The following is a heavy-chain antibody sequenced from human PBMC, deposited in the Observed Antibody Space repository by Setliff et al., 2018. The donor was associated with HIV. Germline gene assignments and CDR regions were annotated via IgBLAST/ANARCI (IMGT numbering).Heavy chain of an antibody. CDR1: GGSISSSSYY. V-gene: IGHV4-39*07. J-gene: IGHJ4*02. D-gene: IGHD3-16*01. CDR2: IYSGGTT. CDR3: AEGAVTFGGVLNY. Sequence: ETLSLTCTVSGGSISSSSYYWGWIRQPPGKGLEWTGNIYSGGTTYYNSSLRSRVTISVDTSKNQFSLHLRSVTAADTAVYYCAEGAVTFGGVLNYWGQGAQVTVSS.